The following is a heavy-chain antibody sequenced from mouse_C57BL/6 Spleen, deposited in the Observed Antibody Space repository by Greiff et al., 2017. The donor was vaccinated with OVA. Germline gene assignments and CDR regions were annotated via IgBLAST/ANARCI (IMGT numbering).Heavy chain of an antibody. J-gene: IGHJ1*03. V-gene: IGHV1-26*01. CDR3: ARNFYSYGSSYWYFDV. CDR1: GYTFTDYY. Sequence: EVQLQQSGPELVKPGASVKISCKASGYTFTDYYMNWVKQSHGKSLEWIGDINPNNGGTSYNQKFKGKATLTVDKYSSTAYMGLRSLTSEDSAIYYCARNFYSYGSSYWYFDVWGKGTTVTVSS. D-gene: IGHD1-1*01. CDR2: INPNNGGT.